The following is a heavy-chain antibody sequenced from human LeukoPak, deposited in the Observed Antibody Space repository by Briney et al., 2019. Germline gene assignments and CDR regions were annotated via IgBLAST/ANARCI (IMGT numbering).Heavy chain of an antibody. CDR1: GGSISSGGYY. D-gene: IGHD3-10*01. V-gene: IGHV4-31*03. CDR3: ARGLGYYYGSAGGY. CDR2: IYYSGST. Sequence: SQTLSLTCTVSGGSISSGGYYWSWIRQHPGKGLEWIGYIYYSGSTYYNPSLKSRVTRSGDTSKNQFSLKLSSVSAADTGVYYCARGLGYYYGSAGGYWGQGILVTVSS. J-gene: IGHJ4*02.